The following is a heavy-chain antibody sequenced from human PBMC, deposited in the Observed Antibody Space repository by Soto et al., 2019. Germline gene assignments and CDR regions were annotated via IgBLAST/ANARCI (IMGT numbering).Heavy chain of an antibody. CDR2: VGGSDTDK. V-gene: IGHV3-23*01. Sequence: EVQLLESGGGVVQPGGSLRLSCTASGFTFSAYAMSWVRQAPGKGLQWVSGVGGSDTDKHYADSVRGRFTVSRDNSKNTLYLLLNRLRADDTAVYYCGKDATAVNGVWDPFDMWGQGTEVTVSS. D-gene: IGHD2-8*01. CDR1: GFTFSAYA. J-gene: IGHJ3*02. CDR3: GKDATAVNGVWDPFDM.